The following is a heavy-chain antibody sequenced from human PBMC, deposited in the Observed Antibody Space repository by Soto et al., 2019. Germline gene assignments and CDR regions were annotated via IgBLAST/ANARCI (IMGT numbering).Heavy chain of an antibody. CDR1: GFTFSSHS. Sequence: GSLRLSCVVSGFTFSSHSMSWVRQAPGKGLEWVSSISTSGSGTYHADSVKGRFAISRDNSKNTLFLQMNSLRAEDTAEYYFDFWGQGSLVTVSS. CDR3: DF. V-gene: IGHV3-23*01. J-gene: IGHJ1*01. CDR2: ISTSGSGT.